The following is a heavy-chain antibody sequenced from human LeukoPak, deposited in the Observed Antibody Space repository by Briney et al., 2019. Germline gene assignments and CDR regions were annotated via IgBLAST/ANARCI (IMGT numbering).Heavy chain of an antibody. V-gene: IGHV4-39*07. Sequence: SETLSLTCTVSGGSISSSSYYWGWIRQPPGKGLEWIGSIYYSGSTYYNPSLKSRVTISVDTSKNQFSLKLNSVTAADTAVYYCARRSSQNWYFDLWDRGTLVTVSS. CDR2: IYYSGST. CDR1: GGSISSSSYY. CDR3: ARRSSQNWYFDL. J-gene: IGHJ2*01. D-gene: IGHD6-13*01.